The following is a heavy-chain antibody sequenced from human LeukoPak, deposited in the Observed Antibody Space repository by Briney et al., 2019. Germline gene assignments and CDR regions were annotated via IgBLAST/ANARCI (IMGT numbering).Heavy chain of an antibody. D-gene: IGHD2-15*01. Sequence: PSETLSLTCTVSGGSINNYYWSWIRQPAGKGLEWIGRIYTRGSTNYNPSLKSRVTMSVDASKNQFSLKLSSVTAADTAVYYCARGRYCSADICSGGDAFDIWGQGTMVSVSS. J-gene: IGHJ3*02. CDR3: ARGRYCSADICSGGDAFDI. CDR2: IYTRGST. CDR1: GGSINNYY. V-gene: IGHV4-4*07.